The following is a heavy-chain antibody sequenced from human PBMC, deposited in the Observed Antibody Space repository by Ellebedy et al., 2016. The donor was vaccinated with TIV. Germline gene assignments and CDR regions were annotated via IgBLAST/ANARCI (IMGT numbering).Heavy chain of an antibody. J-gene: IGHJ3*02. D-gene: IGHD4-17*01. CDR3: ATDGSYGDYRSPTHAFVM. CDR1: GFSFNSYW. Sequence: GGSLRLSCAASGFSFNSYWMSWVRQAPGKGLEWVANINQDGSEQYYVDSVQGRFTISRDNARNSLNLQMNSVRAEDAAVYYCATDGSYGDYRSPTHAFVMWGQGTMVIVSS. V-gene: IGHV3-7*01. CDR2: INQDGSEQ.